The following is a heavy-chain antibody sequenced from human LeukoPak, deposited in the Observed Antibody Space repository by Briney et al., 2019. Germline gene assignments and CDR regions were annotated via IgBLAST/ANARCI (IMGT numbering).Heavy chain of an antibody. CDR2: INPSGGST. V-gene: IGHV1-46*01. D-gene: IGHD2-21*02. J-gene: IGHJ6*04. CDR3: ASAYCGGDCYSPEEEYYYYGMDV. CDR1: GYTFTSYY. Sequence: GASVKVSCKASGYTFTSYYMPWVRQAPGQGLEWMGVINPSGGSTSYAQKFQGRVTMTRDTSTSTVYMELSSLRSADTAVYYCASAYCGGDCYSPEEEYYYYGMDVWGKGTTVTVSS.